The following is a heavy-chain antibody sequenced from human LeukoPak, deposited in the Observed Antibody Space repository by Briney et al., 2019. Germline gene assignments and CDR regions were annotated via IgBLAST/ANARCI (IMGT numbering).Heavy chain of an antibody. V-gene: IGHV3-49*04. D-gene: IGHD3-22*01. Sequence: GGSLRLSCTASGFTFGDYAMSWVRQAPGKGLEWVGFIRSKAYGGTTEYAASVKGRFTISRDDSKNIAYLQMNSLKTEDTAVYYCTSVDYYDNSGEYYFDYWGQGTLVTVSS. CDR2: IRSKAYGGTT. J-gene: IGHJ4*02. CDR1: GFTFGDYA. CDR3: TSVDYYDNSGEYYFDY.